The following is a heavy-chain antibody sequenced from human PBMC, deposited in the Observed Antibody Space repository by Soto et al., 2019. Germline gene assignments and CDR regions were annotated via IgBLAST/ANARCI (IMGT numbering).Heavy chain of an antibody. Sequence: SETLSLTCTVSGGSLSSYYWSWIRPPPGKGLEWIGYIYYSGSTNYNPSLKSRVTISVDTSKNQFSLKLSSVTAADTAVYYCARTPMITFGGVIAHFDYWGQGTLVTVSS. CDR1: GGSLSSYY. CDR2: IYYSGST. J-gene: IGHJ4*02. D-gene: IGHD3-16*02. V-gene: IGHV4-59*01. CDR3: ARTPMITFGGVIAHFDY.